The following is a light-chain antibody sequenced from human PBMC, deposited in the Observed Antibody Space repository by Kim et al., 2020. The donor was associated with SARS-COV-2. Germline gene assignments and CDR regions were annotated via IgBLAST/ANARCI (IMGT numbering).Light chain of an antibody. CDR1: SLRSYH. Sequence: SSELTQDPAVSVALGQTVRITCQGDSLRSYHATWYQQKPGQAPILVIYGKNNRPSGIPDRFSGSNSGNTASLTITGTQAGDEADYYCNSRDSNDNVVFGGGTQLTVL. CDR2: GKN. CDR3: NSRDSNDNVV. J-gene: IGLJ2*01. V-gene: IGLV3-19*01.